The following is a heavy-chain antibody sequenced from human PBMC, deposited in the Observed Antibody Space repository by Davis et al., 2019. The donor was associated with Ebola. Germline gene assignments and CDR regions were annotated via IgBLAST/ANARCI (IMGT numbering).Heavy chain of an antibody. Sequence: GGSLRLSCAASGFTFDGYAMHWVRQAPGKGLEWVSGISWNSATIDYADSVKGRFTISRDNAKNSLYLQMNSLRVEDSAIYYCVKDSSNIWFDIWGQGTLVTVSS. D-gene: IGHD2/OR15-2a*01. J-gene: IGHJ3*02. CDR2: ISWNSATI. CDR3: VKDSSNIWFDI. CDR1: GFTFDGYA. V-gene: IGHV3-9*01.